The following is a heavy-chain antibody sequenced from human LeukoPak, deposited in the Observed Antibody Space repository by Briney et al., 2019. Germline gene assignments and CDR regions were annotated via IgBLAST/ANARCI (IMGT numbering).Heavy chain of an antibody. CDR3: AIPNGSGSYLDPFDY. Sequence: ASVKVSCKASGYTFTSYGISWVRQAPGQGLEWMGWISAYNGNTNYAQKLQGRVTMTTDTSTSTAYMELRSLRSDDTAVYYCAIPNGSGSYLDPFDYWGQGTLVTVSS. CDR1: GYTFTSYG. J-gene: IGHJ4*02. V-gene: IGHV1-18*01. CDR2: ISAYNGNT. D-gene: IGHD3-10*01.